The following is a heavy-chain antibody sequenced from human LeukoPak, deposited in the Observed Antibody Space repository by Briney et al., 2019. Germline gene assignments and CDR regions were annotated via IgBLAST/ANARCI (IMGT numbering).Heavy chain of an antibody. Sequence: PGGSLRLSCAASGFTFSSYSMNWVRQAPGKALEWVSSISSSSSYIYYADSVKGRFTISRDNAKNSLYLQMNSLRAEDTAVYYCVKSLGGYSSSPFDYWGQGTLVTVSS. J-gene: IGHJ4*02. CDR3: VKSLGGYSSSPFDY. D-gene: IGHD6-13*01. CDR1: GFTFSSYS. V-gene: IGHV3-21*01. CDR2: ISSSSSYI.